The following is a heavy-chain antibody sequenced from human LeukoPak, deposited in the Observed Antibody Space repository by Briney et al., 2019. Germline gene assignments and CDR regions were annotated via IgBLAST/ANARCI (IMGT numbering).Heavy chain of an antibody. Sequence: GGSLRLSCVASGFTFRKYWLHWVRQAPGKGLEWVSRINPDDESTSYADSVRGRFTISRDNAKNTLYLQMNSLRAEDTAVYYCLTILEATIDAFDIWGQGTMVTVSS. V-gene: IGHV3-74*01. CDR1: GFTFRKYW. CDR3: LTILEATIDAFDI. CDR2: INPDDEST. J-gene: IGHJ3*02. D-gene: IGHD1-26*01.